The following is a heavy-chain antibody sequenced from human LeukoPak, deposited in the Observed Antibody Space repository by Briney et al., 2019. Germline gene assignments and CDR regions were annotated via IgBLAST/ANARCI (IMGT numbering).Heavy chain of an antibody. Sequence: ASVKVSCKASGYTFTGYYMHWVRQAPGQGLEWMGWISAYNGNTNYAQKLQGRVTMTTDTSTSTAYMELRSLRSDDTAVYYCARDLAAAGTGNWFDPWGQGTLVTVSS. D-gene: IGHD6-13*01. CDR1: GYTFTGYY. V-gene: IGHV1-18*04. CDR2: ISAYNGNT. CDR3: ARDLAAAGTGNWFDP. J-gene: IGHJ5*02.